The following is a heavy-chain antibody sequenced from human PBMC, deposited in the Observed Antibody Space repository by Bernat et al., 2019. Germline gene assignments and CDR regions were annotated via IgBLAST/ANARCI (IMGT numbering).Heavy chain of an antibody. J-gene: IGHJ3*02. Sequence: EVQLVESGGGLVRPGGSLRLSCAASGFTFSSYSMNWVRQAPGEGLEWVSSISSSSIYIYYAASVMGRCTISGDNAKNSLYLQMSSLRAEDTAVYYCARNYDVLSGYYNAFDIWGQGTMVTVSS. CDR1: GFTFSSYS. V-gene: IGHV3-21*01. CDR2: ISSSSIYI. CDR3: ARNYDVLSGYYNAFDI. D-gene: IGHD3-9*01.